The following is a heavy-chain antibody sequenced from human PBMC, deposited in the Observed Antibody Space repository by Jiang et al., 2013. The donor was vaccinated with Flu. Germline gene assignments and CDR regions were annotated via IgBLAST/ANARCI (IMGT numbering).Heavy chain of an antibody. CDR3: ATTIRGGILTGYYNKDAFDI. Sequence: KPGSSVKVSCKASGGTFSSYAISWVRQAPGQGLEWMGGIIPIFGTANYAQKFQGRVTITADESTSTAYMELSSLRSEDTAVYYCATTIRGGILTGYYNKDAFDIWGQGTMVTVSS. J-gene: IGHJ3*02. CDR2: IIPIFGTA. V-gene: IGHV1-69*01. D-gene: IGHD3-9*01. CDR1: GGTFSSYA.